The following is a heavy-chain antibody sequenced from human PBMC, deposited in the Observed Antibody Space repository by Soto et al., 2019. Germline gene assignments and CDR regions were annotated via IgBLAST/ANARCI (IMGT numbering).Heavy chain of an antibody. CDR3: AKGVVVPTTYFQY. V-gene: IGHV3-30*18. D-gene: IGHD2-15*01. CDR1: GGTCVGHG. Sequence: RVCWGAAGGTCVGHGGRCVSKPPGKGLGWVAVISYCGSAKYYAGSVKGRVTISSDNSNNTLDLQIDSIRSEDIAVYSCAKGVVVPTTYFQYGGQGSLVTVS. CDR2: ISYCGSAK. J-gene: IGHJ1*01.